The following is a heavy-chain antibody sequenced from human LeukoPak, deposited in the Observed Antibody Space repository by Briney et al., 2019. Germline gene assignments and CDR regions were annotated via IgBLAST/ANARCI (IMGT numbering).Heavy chain of an antibody. D-gene: IGHD3-10*01. CDR3: AKRGVVVRVFLVGFHKEAYYFDS. Sequence: GGSLRLSCAVSGITLSNYGMSWVRQAPGKGLEWVAGISDSGGSTKYAGSVKGRFTISSDSPKYPLSLQMSGLRAEDTAVYFSAKRGVVVRVFLVGFHKEAYYFDSWGQGALVTVPA. CDR2: ISDSGGST. CDR1: GITLSNYG. J-gene: IGHJ4*02. V-gene: IGHV3-23*01.